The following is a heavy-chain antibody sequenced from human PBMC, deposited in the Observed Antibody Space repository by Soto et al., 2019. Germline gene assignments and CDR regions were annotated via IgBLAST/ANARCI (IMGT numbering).Heavy chain of an antibody. CDR2: ISNGDTAT. CDR1: GFTFSDYY. CDR3: VRGGVNVYVWFYFDY. J-gene: IGHJ4*02. Sequence: QVQLVESGGGLVKPGGSLRLSCAASGFTFSDYYMSWIRQAPGKGLEWVSYISNGDTATYYADSVKGRFTISRDNTKNSLHLQMNSLGAEDTAVYYCVRGGVNVYVWFYFDYWGLGTLVTASS. D-gene: IGHD3-16*01. V-gene: IGHV3-11*01.